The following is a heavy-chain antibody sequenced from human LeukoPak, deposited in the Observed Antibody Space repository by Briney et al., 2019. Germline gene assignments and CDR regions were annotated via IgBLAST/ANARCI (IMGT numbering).Heavy chain of an antibody. V-gene: IGHV3-23*01. J-gene: IGHJ4*02. D-gene: IGHD3-10*01. CDR1: GFTFSSYA. CDR3: AKDESGSYWGIDY. Sequence: LGGSLRLSCAASGFTFSSYAMRWVRQAPGKGLEWVSAISGSGGSTYYADSVKGRFTISRDNSKNTLYLQMNSLRAEDTAVYYCAKDESGSYWGIDYWGQGTLVTVSS. CDR2: ISGSGGST.